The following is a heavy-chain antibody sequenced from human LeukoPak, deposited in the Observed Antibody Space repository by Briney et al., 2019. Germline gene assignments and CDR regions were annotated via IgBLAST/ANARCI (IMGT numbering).Heavy chain of an antibody. D-gene: IGHD3-22*01. CDR2: ISYTGNS. CDR3: ARDLGGYFFSGDAFDI. J-gene: IGHJ3*02. CDR1: GGSISNYY. V-gene: IGHV4-59*01. Sequence: SETLSLTCTVSGGSISNYYWGWIRQPPGKGLEWIGYISYTGNSNYIPSFKSRVIISVDTSKNQFSLKLSSVTAADTAVYYCARDLGGYFFSGDAFDIWGQGTMVTVSS.